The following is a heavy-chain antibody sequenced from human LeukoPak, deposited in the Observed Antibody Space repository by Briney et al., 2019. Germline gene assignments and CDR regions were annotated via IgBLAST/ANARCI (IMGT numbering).Heavy chain of an antibody. Sequence: PSETLSLTCTVSGGSISSSSYYWGWIRQPPGKGLEWIGSIYYSGSTYYNPSLKSRVTISVDTSKNQFSLKLSSVTAADTAVYYCARDSFGRNAFDIWGQGTMVTVSS. V-gene: IGHV4-39*02. CDR2: IYYSGST. D-gene: IGHD3-10*01. CDR1: GGSISSSSYY. J-gene: IGHJ3*02. CDR3: ARDSFGRNAFDI.